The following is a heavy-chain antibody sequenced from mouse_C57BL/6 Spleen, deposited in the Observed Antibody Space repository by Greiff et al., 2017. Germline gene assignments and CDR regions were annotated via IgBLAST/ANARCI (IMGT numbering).Heavy chain of an antibody. J-gene: IGHJ4*01. Sequence: EVQLQESGGGFVKPGGSLKLSCAASGFTFSDYGMHWVRQAPEKGLEWVAYISRGSSTSYYADTVKGRLTIARDNAKNTLFLQMTSLRSEDTDMYYCARSQSLATAQATIDYYTMDYGGQGTSVTVSA. V-gene: IGHV5-17*01. D-gene: IGHD3-2*02. CDR3: ARSQSLATAQATIDYYTMDY. CDR2: ISRGSSTS. CDR1: GFTFSDYG.